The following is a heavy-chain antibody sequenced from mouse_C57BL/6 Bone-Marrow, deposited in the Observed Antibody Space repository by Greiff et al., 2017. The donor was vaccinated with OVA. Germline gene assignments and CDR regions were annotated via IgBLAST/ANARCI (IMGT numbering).Heavy chain of an antibody. V-gene: IGHV1-55*01. CDR2: INPNNGGT. J-gene: IGHJ1*03. Sequence: QVHVKQSGAELVKPGASVKMSCKASGYTFTSYWITWVKQRPGQGLEWIGDINPNNGGTIYNQKFKGKATLTVDKSSSTAYMELRSLTSEDTAVYYCARDYGSSSHWYFDVWGTGTTVTVSS. CDR3: ARDYGSSSHWYFDV. D-gene: IGHD1-1*01. CDR1: GYTFTSYW.